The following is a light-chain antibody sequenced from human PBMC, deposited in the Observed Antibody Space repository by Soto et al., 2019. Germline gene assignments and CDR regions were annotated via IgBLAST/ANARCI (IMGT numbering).Light chain of an antibody. CDR1: ISDVAAYDY. J-gene: IGLJ1*01. V-gene: IGLV2-14*01. Sequence: QSVLTQPASVSGSPGQSITISCTVSISDVAAYDYVSWYQQHPGKAPKLIIFEVSNRPSGSSSRFSGSKSGNTASLTISGLQTEDGAHYYCGSYTSSSNYVFGTGTKVTVL. CDR3: GSYTSSSNYV. CDR2: EVS.